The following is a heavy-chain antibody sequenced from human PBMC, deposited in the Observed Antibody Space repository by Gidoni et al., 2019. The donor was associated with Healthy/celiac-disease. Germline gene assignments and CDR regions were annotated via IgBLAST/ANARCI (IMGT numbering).Heavy chain of an antibody. CDR2: INHSGST. Sequence: QVQLQQWGAGLLKPSETLSLTCAVYGGSFSGYYWSWIRQPPGKGLEWIGEINHSGSTNYNPSLKSRVTLSVDTSKNQFSLKLSSVTAADTAVYYCAGDTIFGVVLANGMDVWGQGTTVTVSS. D-gene: IGHD3-3*01. CDR1: GGSFSGYY. J-gene: IGHJ6*02. CDR3: AGDTIFGVVLANGMDV. V-gene: IGHV4-34*01.